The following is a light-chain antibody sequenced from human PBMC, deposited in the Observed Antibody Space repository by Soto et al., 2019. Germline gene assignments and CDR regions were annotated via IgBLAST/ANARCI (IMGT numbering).Light chain of an antibody. J-gene: IGKJ1*01. CDR3: QQYSTYWS. CDR1: ESISNW. V-gene: IGKV1-5*03. Sequence: DIQMTQSPSTLSASVGDRVTITCWASESISNWLAWFQQKPGKAPKLLIHKTSTLESGVPSRFSGSGSGTEFTLTISSLQPDDFATYFCQQYSTYWSFGQGTKVEIK. CDR2: KTS.